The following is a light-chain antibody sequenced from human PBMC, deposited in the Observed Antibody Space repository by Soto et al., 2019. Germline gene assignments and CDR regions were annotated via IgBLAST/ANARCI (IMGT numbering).Light chain of an antibody. Sequence: QSLLTQPASVSGSPGQSITISCTGTSSDVGGYNYVSWYQQHPGKAPKLMIYEVSNRPSGVSDRFSGSKSGNTASLTISGLQTEDEADYSCTSFSSSTTHYVFGTGTKLTVL. CDR3: TSFSSSTTHYV. CDR1: SSDVGGYNY. CDR2: EVS. V-gene: IGLV2-14*01. J-gene: IGLJ1*01.